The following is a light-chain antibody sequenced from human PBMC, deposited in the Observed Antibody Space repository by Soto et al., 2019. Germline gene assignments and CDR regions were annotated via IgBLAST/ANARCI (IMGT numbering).Light chain of an antibody. V-gene: IGKV3-20*01. J-gene: IGKJ1*01. CDR1: QSVSSY. Sequence: EIVMTQSPATLSLSPGERATLSFRASQSVSSYLAWYQQKPGQAPRLLIYGASSRATGIPDRFSGSGSGTEFTLTISRLEPEDFAVYYCQQYGSSWTFGQGTKVDIK. CDR2: GAS. CDR3: QQYGSSWT.